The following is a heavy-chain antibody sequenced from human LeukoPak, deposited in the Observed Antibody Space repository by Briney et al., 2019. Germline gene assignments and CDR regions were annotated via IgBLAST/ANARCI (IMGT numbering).Heavy chain of an antibody. V-gene: IGHV1-2*02. CDR3: ARVPADGANGTPMGDAFDI. CDR2: INPNSGGT. D-gene: IGHD4/OR15-4a*01. CDR1: GYTFTGYY. Sequence: ASVKVSCKASGYTFTGYYMHWVRQAPGQGLEWMEWINPNSGGTNYAQKFQGRVTMTRDTSISTAYMELSRLRSDDTAVYYCARVPADGANGTPMGDAFDIWGQGTMVTVSS. J-gene: IGHJ3*02.